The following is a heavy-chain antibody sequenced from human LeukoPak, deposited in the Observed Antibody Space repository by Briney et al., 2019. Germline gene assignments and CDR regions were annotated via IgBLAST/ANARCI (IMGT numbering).Heavy chain of an antibody. D-gene: IGHD5-18*01. Sequence: PGGSLRLSCAASGFTFDDYAMHWVRQAPGKGLEWVSGISWNSGSIGYADSVKGRFTISRDNAKNSLYLQMNSLRTEDTALYYCAKDFTARAYGYYGMDVWGQGTTVTVSS. V-gene: IGHV3-9*01. CDR1: GFTFDDYA. CDR3: AKDFTARAYGYYGMDV. J-gene: IGHJ6*02. CDR2: ISWNSGSI.